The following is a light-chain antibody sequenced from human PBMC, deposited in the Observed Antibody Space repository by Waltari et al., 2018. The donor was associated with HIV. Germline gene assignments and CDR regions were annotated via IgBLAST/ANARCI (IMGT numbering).Light chain of an antibody. V-gene: IGKV1-5*03. Sequence: DIQMTQSPSTLSASVGARVSITCRASQSISSSLAWYQQKPGKVPKLLIYQASTLESGVPSRVSGSGSGTQFTLTISSLQPDDFATYYCQQYGRSRTFGQGTKVDIK. CDR3: QQYGRSRT. CDR1: QSISSS. CDR2: QAS. J-gene: IGKJ1*01.